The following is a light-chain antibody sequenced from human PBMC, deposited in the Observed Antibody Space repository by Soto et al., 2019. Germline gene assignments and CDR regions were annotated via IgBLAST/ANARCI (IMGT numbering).Light chain of an antibody. V-gene: IGKV3-15*01. CDR2: GAS. CDR3: QKYNKWPPWT. J-gene: IGKJ1*01. Sequence: ETVMTQSPATLSVSPGDEATLFCRASQSVGRNVAWYQQRPGQAPRLLIYGASNRATGIPDRFSGSGSGTEFSLTISRLQSEDFAVYYCQKYNKWPPWTFGQGTKVDIK. CDR1: QSVGRN.